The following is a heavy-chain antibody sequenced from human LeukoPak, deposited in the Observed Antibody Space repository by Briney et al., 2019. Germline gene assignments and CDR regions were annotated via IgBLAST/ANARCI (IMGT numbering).Heavy chain of an antibody. CDR2: IDPKSGGT. J-gene: IGHJ4*02. CDR3: ARAYSSGWSGSTDY. D-gene: IGHD6-19*01. V-gene: IGHV1-2*02. Sequence: ASVKVSCKASGYTFIDYYMHWVRQAPGQGLEWIGWIDPKSGGTSYAQKFQDRVAMIRDTSISTAYMELTRLRSDDTAVYYCARAYSSGWSGSTDYWGQGTLVTVSS. CDR1: GYTFIDYY.